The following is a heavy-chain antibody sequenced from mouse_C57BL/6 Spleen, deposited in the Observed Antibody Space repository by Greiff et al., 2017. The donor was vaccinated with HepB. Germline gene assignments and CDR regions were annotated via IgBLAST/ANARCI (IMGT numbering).Heavy chain of an antibody. CDR1: GYTFTSYW. CDR3: AIYYDYDGASFDY. J-gene: IGHJ2*01. D-gene: IGHD2-4*01. Sequence: VKLQQPGAELVKPGASVKVSCKASGYTFTSYWMHWVKQRPGQGLEWIGRIHPSDSDTNYNQKFKGKATLTVDKSSSTAYMQLSSLTSEDSAVYYCAIYYDYDGASFDYWGQGTTLTVSS. V-gene: IGHV1-74*01. CDR2: IHPSDSDT.